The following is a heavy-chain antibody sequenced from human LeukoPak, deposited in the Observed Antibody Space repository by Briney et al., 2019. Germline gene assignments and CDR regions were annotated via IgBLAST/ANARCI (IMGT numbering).Heavy chain of an antibody. D-gene: IGHD3-16*01. CDR3: AQEAAGHSYASY. CDR2: ISGSGGNT. V-gene: IGHV3-23*01. J-gene: IGHJ4*02. CDR1: GFTFNNYA. Sequence: GGSLRLSCAASGFTFNNYAMSWVRQAPGTGLEWVSAISGSGGNTYYADSVEGRFTISRDNSKNALDLQMNSLRPEDTAVYYCAQEAAGHSYASYWGQGALVTVSS.